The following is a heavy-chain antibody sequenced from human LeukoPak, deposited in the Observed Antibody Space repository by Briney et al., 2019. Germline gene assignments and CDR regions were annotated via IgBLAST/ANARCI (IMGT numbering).Heavy chain of an antibody. J-gene: IGHJ4*02. CDR3: AKDQGYCSSTSCYSDY. D-gene: IGHD2-2*01. V-gene: IGHV3-23*01. Sequence: GGSLRLSCAASGFTFSGYAMSWVRQAPGRGLAWVSAISGSGGDTYYADSVKGRFTISRDNSKNTLYLQMNSLRAEDTAVYYCAKDQGYCSSTSCYSDYWGQGTLVTVSS. CDR2: ISGSGGDT. CDR1: GFTFSGYA.